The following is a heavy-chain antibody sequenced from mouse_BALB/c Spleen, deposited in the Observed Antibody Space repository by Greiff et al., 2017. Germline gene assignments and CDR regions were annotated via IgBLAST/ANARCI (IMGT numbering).Heavy chain of an antibody. CDR2: INPSTGYT. CDR1: GYTFTSYW. Sequence: VQVVESGAELAKPGASVKMSCKASGYTFTSYWMHWVKQRPGQGLEWIGYINPSTGYTEYNQKFKDKATLTADKSSSTAYMQLSSLTSEDSAVYYCARSTYYYGSSYYAMDYWGQGTSVTVSS. D-gene: IGHD1-1*01. V-gene: IGHV1-7*01. J-gene: IGHJ4*01. CDR3: ARSTYYYGSSYYAMDY.